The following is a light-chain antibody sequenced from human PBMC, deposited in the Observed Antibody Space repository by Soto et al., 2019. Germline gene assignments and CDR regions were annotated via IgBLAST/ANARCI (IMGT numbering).Light chain of an antibody. V-gene: IGLV6-57*04. CDR2: EDN. CDR3: QSYDSSNQDVV. CDR1: SGSIASNY. Sequence: NFMLTQPHSVSESPGKTVTISCTRSSGSIASNYVQWYQQRPGSAPTTVIYEDNQRPSGVPDRFSGSIDSSSNSTSLTTSGLKTEDEDDYYCQSYDSSNQDVVFGGGTKLTVL. J-gene: IGLJ2*01.